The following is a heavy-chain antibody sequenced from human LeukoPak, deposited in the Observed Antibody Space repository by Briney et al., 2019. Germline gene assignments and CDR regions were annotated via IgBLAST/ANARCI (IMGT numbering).Heavy chain of an antibody. CDR2: IKQNGSEK. J-gene: IGHJ4*02. CDR3: SRVERSWYSFGY. V-gene: IGHV3-7*05. CDR1: GFTFSNYW. D-gene: IGHD2-21*02. Sequence: GGSLRLSCAASGFTFSNYWMSWVRQAPGKGLECVANIKQNGSEKYYVDSVKGRFTISRDNAQNSLYLQMNSLRAEATAVYYCSRVERSWYSFGYGGQGTLVTVSS.